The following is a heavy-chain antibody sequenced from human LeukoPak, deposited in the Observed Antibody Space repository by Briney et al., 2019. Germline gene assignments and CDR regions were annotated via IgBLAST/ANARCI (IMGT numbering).Heavy chain of an antibody. CDR3: ARDLWLVT. J-gene: IGHJ5*02. CDR2: IFPSGGEI. Sequence: GGSLRLSCAASGFTFSTFAMIWVRQPPGKGLEWVSSIFPSGGEIHYADSVRGRFTISRDNSKSTLSLQMNSLRSDDTAVYYCARDLWLVTWGQGTLVTVSS. V-gene: IGHV3-23*01. D-gene: IGHD6-19*01. CDR1: GFTFSTFA.